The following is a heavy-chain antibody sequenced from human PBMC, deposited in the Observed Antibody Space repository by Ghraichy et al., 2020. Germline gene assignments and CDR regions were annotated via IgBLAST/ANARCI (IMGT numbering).Heavy chain of an antibody. CDR2: ISSSSSTI. CDR1: GFTFSSYS. J-gene: IGHJ4*02. CDR3: ARDRGIQLWLRPFDY. D-gene: IGHD5-18*01. V-gene: IGHV3-48*02. Sequence: GGSLRLSCAASGFTFSSYSMNWVRQAPGKGLEWVSYISSSSSTIYYADSVKGRFTISRDNAKNSLYLQMNSLRDEDTAVYYCARDRGIQLWLRPFDYWGQGTLVTVSS.